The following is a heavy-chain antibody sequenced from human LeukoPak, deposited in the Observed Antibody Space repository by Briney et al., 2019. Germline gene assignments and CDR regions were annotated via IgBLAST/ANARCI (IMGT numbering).Heavy chain of an antibody. CDR2: IYNSGST. V-gene: IGHV4-59*01. D-gene: IGHD3-10*01. CDR1: GVSIDSYY. Sequence: SETLSLTCTVSGVSIDSYYWSWIRQSPGKGLEWIGYIYNSGSTNYNPSLKRRVSISMDTSKNQFSLKMSSVTAADTAVYYCARERSMVRGMSWFDPWGQGTLVTVSS. CDR3: ARERSMVRGMSWFDP. J-gene: IGHJ5*02.